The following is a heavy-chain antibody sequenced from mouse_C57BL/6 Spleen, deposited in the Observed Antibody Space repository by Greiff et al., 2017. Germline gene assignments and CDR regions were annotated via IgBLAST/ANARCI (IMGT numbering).Heavy chain of an antibody. CDR1: GYTFTDYN. CDR2: INPNNGGT. Sequence: VQLKESGPELVKPGASVKIPCKASGYTFTDYNMDWVKQSHGKSLEWIGDINPNNGGTIYNQKFKGKATLTVDKSSSTAYMELRSLTSEDTAVYYCARRTLTETWAWFAYWGQGTLVTVSA. J-gene: IGHJ3*01. CDR3: ARRTLTETWAWFAY. V-gene: IGHV1-18*01. D-gene: IGHD4-1*01.